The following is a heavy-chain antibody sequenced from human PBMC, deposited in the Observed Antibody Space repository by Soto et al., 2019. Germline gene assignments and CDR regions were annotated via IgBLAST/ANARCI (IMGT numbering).Heavy chain of an antibody. CDR3: ARVRRTGGYDSRAFDY. CDR1: GFTFSSYA. J-gene: IGHJ4*02. CDR2: ISYDGSNK. Sequence: GGSLRLSCAASGFTFSSYAMHWVRQAPGKGLEWVAVISYDGSNKYYADSVKGRFTISRDNSKNTLYLQMNSLRAEDTAVYYCARVRRTGGYDSRAFDYWGQGTLVTVSS. D-gene: IGHD5-12*01. V-gene: IGHV3-30-3*01.